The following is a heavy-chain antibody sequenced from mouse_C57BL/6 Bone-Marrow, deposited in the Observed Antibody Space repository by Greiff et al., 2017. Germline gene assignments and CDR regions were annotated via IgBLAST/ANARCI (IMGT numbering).Heavy chain of an antibody. CDR1: GFTFSDYY. V-gene: IGHV5-16*01. CDR2: INYDGSST. J-gene: IGHJ4*01. Sequence: EVKLMESEGGLVQPGSSMKLSCTASGFTFSDYYMAWVRQVPEKGLEWVANINYDGSSTYYLDSLKSRFIISRDNAKNILYLQMSSLKSEDTATYYCARYYGSSPYYAMDYWGQGTSVTVSS. D-gene: IGHD1-1*01. CDR3: ARYYGSSPYYAMDY.